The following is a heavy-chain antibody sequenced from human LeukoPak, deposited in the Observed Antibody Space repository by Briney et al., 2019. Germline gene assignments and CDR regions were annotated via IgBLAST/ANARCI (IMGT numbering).Heavy chain of an antibody. CDR1: GYTFTSYA. Sequence: ASVKVSCKASGYTFTSYAMHWVRQAPGQRLEWMGWINAGNGNTKYSQKFQGRVTITADESTSTAYMELSSLRSEDTAVYYCARRSGVSYGDYSWDYFDYWGQGTLVTVSS. J-gene: IGHJ4*02. V-gene: IGHV1-3*01. CDR2: INAGNGNT. D-gene: IGHD4-17*01. CDR3: ARRSGVSYGDYSWDYFDY.